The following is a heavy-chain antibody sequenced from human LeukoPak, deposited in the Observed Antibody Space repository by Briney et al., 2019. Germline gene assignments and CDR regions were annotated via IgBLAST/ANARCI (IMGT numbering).Heavy chain of an antibody. CDR1: GFTFSSYA. D-gene: IGHD6-19*01. J-gene: IGHJ6*02. Sequence: GGSLRLSCAASGFTFSSYAMHWVRQAPGKGLEWVAVISYDGSNKYYADSVKGRFTISRDNSKNMLYLQMNSLRAEDTAVYYCARDGDSSGWYSPYYYYGMDVWGQGTTVTVSS. V-gene: IGHV3-30-3*01. CDR2: ISYDGSNK. CDR3: ARDGDSSGWYSPYYYYGMDV.